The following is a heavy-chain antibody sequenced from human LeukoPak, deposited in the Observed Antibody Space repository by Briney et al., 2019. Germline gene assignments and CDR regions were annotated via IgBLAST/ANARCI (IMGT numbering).Heavy chain of an antibody. V-gene: IGHV3-53*01. CDR1: GFTVSGNY. D-gene: IGHD6-25*01. Sequence: GGSLRLSCAASGFTVSGNYMSWVRQAPGKGLEWVSVIYSGGSTYYADSVKGRFTISRDNSKNTLYLQMNSLRVEDTAVYYCGRDLIGTAASWDSWGQGTLVTVSS. CDR2: IYSGGST. CDR3: GRDLIGTAASWDS. J-gene: IGHJ4*02.